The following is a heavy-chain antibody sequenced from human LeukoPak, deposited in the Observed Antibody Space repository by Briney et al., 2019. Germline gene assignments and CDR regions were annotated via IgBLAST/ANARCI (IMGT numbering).Heavy chain of an antibody. CDR1: GFTFSSYW. CDR2: IKQDGSEK. D-gene: IGHD1-26*01. V-gene: IGHV3-7*01. J-gene: IGHJ6*02. Sequence: GGSLRLSCAASGFTFSSYWMSWVRQAPGKGLEWVANIKQDGSEKYYVDSVKGRFTISRDNAKNSLYLQMNSLRAEDTAVYYCARAKPLQGATIGYYYGMDVWGQGTTVTVSS. CDR3: ARAKPLQGATIGYYYGMDV.